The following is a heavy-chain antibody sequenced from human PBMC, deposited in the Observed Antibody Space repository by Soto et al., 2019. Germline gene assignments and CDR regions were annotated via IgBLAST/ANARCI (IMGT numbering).Heavy chain of an antibody. V-gene: IGHV3-23*01. J-gene: IGHJ4*02. CDR1: GFTFSSYA. CDR2: ISGSGGST. Sequence: GGSLRLSCAASGFTFSSYAMSWVRQAPGKGLEWVSAISGSGGSTYYADSVKGRFTISRDNSKNTLYLQMNSLRAEDTAVYYCAKGPRLFWSGYPFDYWGQGTLVTSPQ. CDR3: AKGPRLFWSGYPFDY. D-gene: IGHD3-3*01.